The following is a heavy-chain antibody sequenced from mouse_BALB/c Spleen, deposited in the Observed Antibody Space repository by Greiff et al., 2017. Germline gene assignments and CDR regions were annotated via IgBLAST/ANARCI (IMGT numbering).Heavy chain of an antibody. Sequence: EVQGVESGGGLVQPGGSLKLSCAASGFTFSSYGMSWVRQTPDKRLELVATINSNGGSTYYPDSVKGRFTISRDNAKNTLYLQMSSLKSEDTAMYYCARVDYYGYPFAYWGQGTLVTVSA. CDR2: INSNGGST. CDR1: GFTFSSYG. J-gene: IGHJ3*01. V-gene: IGHV5-6-3*01. D-gene: IGHD1-2*01. CDR3: ARVDYYGYPFAY.